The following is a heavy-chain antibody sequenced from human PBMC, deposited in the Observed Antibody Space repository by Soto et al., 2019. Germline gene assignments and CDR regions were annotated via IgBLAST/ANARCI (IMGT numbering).Heavy chain of an antibody. CDR1: GGSFGSSAYY. D-gene: IGHD2-15*01. V-gene: IGHV4-39*07. Sequence: SETLSLTCAVSGGSFGSSAYYWGWIRQAPGKGLEWIGSINYSGTTYYNPSLKSRVTISVDTSKNQFSLKLSSVTAADTAVYYCARDQRCSGGSCYPSYGMDVWGQGTTVTVSS. CDR2: INYSGTT. J-gene: IGHJ6*02. CDR3: ARDQRCSGGSCYPSYGMDV.